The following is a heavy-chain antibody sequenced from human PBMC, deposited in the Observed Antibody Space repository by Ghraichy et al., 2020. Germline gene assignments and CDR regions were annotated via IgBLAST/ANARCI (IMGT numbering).Heavy chain of an antibody. CDR3: ATSQHSTAWN. V-gene: IGHV3-7*01. Sequence: GESLNISCEASGVTSSNYWMSWVRQAPGKGLEWVAHINPAGTDKYYVDSVKGRFTISRDNAKNSLYLQLNSLRPGDTAVYFCATSQHSTAWNWGQGTLVTVSS. CDR2: INPAGTDK. D-gene: IGHD2/OR15-2a*01. CDR1: GVTSSNYW. J-gene: IGHJ4*02.